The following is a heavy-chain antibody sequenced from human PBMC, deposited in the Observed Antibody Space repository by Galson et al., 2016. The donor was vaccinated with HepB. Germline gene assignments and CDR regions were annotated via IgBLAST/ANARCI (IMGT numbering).Heavy chain of an antibody. V-gene: IGHV3-23*01. J-gene: IGHJ4*02. Sequence: SLRLSCAASGFTFSSFAMNWVRQAPGKGLQWVSAISSSGGTTYYADSVKGRFTISRDNSKNTLYLQMNSLRAEDTAVYYCAKEFVATASVVGDYWGQGTLVTVSS. CDR3: AKEFVATASVVGDY. D-gene: IGHD2-21*01. CDR2: ISSSGGTT. CDR1: GFTFSSFA.